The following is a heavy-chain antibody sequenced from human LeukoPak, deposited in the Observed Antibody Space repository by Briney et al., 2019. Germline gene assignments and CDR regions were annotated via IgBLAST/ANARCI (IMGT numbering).Heavy chain of an antibody. J-gene: IGHJ4*02. CDR1: GYSFTTYW. V-gene: IGHV5-51*01. Sequence: GESLKISCKGSGYSFTTYWSGCVRQLPGKSVEGMVIIYPCDSDTRYSPSFQGQRTISADRSINTAYLQQSSLKASDTAVYYCARRYCSSTSCHLDYWGQGTLVTVSS. D-gene: IGHD2-2*01. CDR3: ARRYCSSTSCHLDY. CDR2: IYPCDSDT.